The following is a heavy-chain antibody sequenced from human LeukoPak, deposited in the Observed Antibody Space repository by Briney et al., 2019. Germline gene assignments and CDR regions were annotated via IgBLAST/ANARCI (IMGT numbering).Heavy chain of an antibody. D-gene: IGHD3-10*01. V-gene: IGHV4-39*01. Sequence: SETLSLTCSVSGGSITSTIYYWGWIRQPPGKGREGCGIIYYNESTYYNPSLKRRVTISVDTSKRQFSLRLSSVTAADTAVYCCARLWFGEMDVWGKGTPVTVSS. J-gene: IGHJ6*04. CDR3: ARLWFGEMDV. CDR2: IYYNEST. CDR1: GGSITSTIYY.